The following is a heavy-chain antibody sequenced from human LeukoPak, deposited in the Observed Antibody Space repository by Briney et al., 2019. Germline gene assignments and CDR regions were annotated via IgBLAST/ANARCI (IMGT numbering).Heavy chain of an antibody. J-gene: IGHJ3*02. CDR2: INPNSGGT. CDR1: GYTFTGYY. D-gene: IGHD1-1*01. V-gene: IGHV1-2*02. CDR3: AADQPRYPDAFDI. Sequence: ASVKVSCKASGYTFTGYYMHWVRQAPGQGLEWMGWINPNSGGTNYAQKFQGRVTMTRDTSISTAYMELSRLRSDDTAVYYCAADQPRYPDAFDIWGQGTMVTVSS.